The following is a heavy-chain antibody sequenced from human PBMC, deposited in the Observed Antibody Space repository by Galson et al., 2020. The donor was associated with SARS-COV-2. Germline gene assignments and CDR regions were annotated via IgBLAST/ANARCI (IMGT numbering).Heavy chain of an antibody. V-gene: IGHV4-31*03. J-gene: IGHJ5*02. Sequence: SETLSLTCTVSGGSISSGGYYWSWIRQHPGKGLEWIGYIYYSGSTYYNPSLKSRVTISVDTSKNQFSLKLSSVTPADTAVYYCARAVRGVIIKGFDWFDPWGQGTLVTVSS. CDR1: GGSISSGGYY. CDR2: IYYSGST. CDR3: ARAVRGVIIKGFDWFDP. D-gene: IGHD3-10*01.